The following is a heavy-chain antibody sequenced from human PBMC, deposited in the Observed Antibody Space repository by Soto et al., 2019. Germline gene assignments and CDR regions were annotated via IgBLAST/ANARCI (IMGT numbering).Heavy chain of an antibody. D-gene: IGHD2-15*01. J-gene: IGHJ4*02. CDR3: ARDLGGGTDY. CDR2: INAGNGNR. V-gene: IGHV1-3*01. CDR1: GYTFTRYG. Sequence: QVQLVQSGAEVKKPGASVKVSCKASGYTFTRYGMHWVRQAPGQRLEWMGWINAGNGNRKYSQKFQGRVTITRDTSASTAYMELSSLRSEDTTGYYCARDLGGGTDYWGQGTLVTVSS.